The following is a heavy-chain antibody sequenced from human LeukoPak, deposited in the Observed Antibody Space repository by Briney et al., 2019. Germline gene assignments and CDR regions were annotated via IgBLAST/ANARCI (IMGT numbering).Heavy chain of an antibody. CDR1: GYTFTGYY. D-gene: IGHD1-20*01. CDR3: ARDRGITGKSYYFDY. CDR2: INPNSGGT. V-gene: IGHV1-2*02. J-gene: IGHJ4*02. Sequence: GASVKVSCKASGYTFTGYYMHWVRQAPGQGLEWMGWINPNSGGTNYAQKFQGRVTMTRDTSISTAYMELSRLRSDDTAVYYCARDRGITGKSYYFDYWGQGTLVTVSS.